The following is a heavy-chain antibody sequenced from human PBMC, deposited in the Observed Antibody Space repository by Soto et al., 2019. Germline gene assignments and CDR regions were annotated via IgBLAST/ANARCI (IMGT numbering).Heavy chain of an antibody. CDR2: IYHSGST. CDR1: GGSISSGGYS. CDR3: ARGHLRITMVRGVIGWFGP. Sequence: SETLSLTCAVSGGSISSGGYSWSWIRQPPGKGLEWIGYIYHSGSTYYNPSLKSRVTISVDRSKNQFSLKLSSVTAADTAVYYCARGHLRITMVRGVIGWFGPWGQGTLVTV. J-gene: IGHJ5*02. D-gene: IGHD3-10*01. V-gene: IGHV4-30-2*01.